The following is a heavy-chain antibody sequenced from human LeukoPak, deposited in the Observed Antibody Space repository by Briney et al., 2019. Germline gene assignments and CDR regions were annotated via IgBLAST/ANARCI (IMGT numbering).Heavy chain of an antibody. V-gene: IGHV4-39*01. CDR2: IYSGST. Sequence: PSETLSLTCTVSAGFVSNSNYYWGWIRQPPGKGLEWIGSIYSGSTYYNPSLESRVTISVDTSKNQFSLKLSSVTAADTAVYYCARGRIGGTIFVRGYFDYWGQGTLVTVSS. D-gene: IGHD5-12*01. CDR3: ARGRIGGTIFVRGYFDY. CDR1: AGFVSNSNYY. J-gene: IGHJ4*02.